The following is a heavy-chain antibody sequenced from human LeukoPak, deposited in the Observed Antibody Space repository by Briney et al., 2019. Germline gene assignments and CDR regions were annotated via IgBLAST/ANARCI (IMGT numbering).Heavy chain of an antibody. V-gene: IGHV4-34*01. J-gene: IGHJ4*02. D-gene: IGHD3-9*01. Sequence: TSETLSLTCAVYGGSFSGYYWSWIRQPPGKGLEWIGEINHSGSTNYNPSPTSRVPLSVDTPQNKFSLTLSSLTAADTAVYDCARHAVRYVDLNYFDYWGQGTLVTVSS. CDR3: ARHAVRYVDLNYFDY. CDR2: INHSGST. CDR1: GGSFSGYY.